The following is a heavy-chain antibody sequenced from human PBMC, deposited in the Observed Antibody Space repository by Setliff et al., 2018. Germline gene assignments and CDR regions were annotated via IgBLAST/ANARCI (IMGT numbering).Heavy chain of an antibody. Sequence: GSLRLSCVASGFTFNNFAFNWVRQAPGKGLEWVSSISSRSTYIYYADSVKGRFTISRDNANNSLYPQMNSLRAEATAMYYCARFARNGGSCYLSASDHWGQGALVTV. CDR1: GFTFNNFA. D-gene: IGHD2-8*01. J-gene: IGHJ4*02. CDR2: ISSRSTYI. CDR3: ARFARNGGSCYLSASDH. V-gene: IGHV3-21*06.